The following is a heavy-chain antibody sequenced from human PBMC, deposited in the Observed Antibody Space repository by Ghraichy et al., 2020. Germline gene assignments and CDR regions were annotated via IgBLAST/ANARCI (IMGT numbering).Heavy chain of an antibody. D-gene: IGHD3-22*01. J-gene: IGHJ3*02. CDR2: INSGGRT. CDR3: ARDFPYDSSPWDI. V-gene: IGHV3-66*01. CDR1: GITVSSNY. Sequence: GALNISCAASGITVSSNYMSWVRQAPGKGLEWVSVINSGGRTYYRDSVKGRFIISRDNSKNTLYLQMNNLRVEDTAVYFCARDFPYDSSPWDIWGQGTMVTVSS.